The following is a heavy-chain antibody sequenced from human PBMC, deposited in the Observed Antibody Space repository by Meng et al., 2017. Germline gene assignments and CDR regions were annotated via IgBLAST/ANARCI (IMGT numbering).Heavy chain of an antibody. D-gene: IGHD3-10*01. V-gene: IGHV3-7*01. Sequence: GESLKISCAASGFTFSSYWMSWVRQAPGKGLEWVANIKQDGSEKYYVDSVKGRFTISRDNAKNSLYLQMNSLRAEDTAVYYCARVGWFGELLRDHDAFDIWGQGTMVTVSS. CDR3: ARVGWFGELLRDHDAFDI. J-gene: IGHJ3*02. CDR2: IKQDGSEK. CDR1: GFTFSSYW.